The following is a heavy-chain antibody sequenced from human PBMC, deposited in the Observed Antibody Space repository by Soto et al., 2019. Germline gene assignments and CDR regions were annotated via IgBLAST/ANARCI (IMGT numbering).Heavy chain of an antibody. D-gene: IGHD5-18*01. CDR2: IYPGDSDT. CDR3: ARSGYSYGPRDYYYGMDV. V-gene: IGHV5-51*01. Sequence: XEALTISLKGSGYSFTSYWIGLVRQMPGKGLEWRGIIYPGDSDTRYSPSFQGQVTISADKSISTAYLQWSSLKPSDTAMYYSARSGYSYGPRDYYYGMDVWGQGTTVTVSS. J-gene: IGHJ6*02. CDR1: GYSFTSYW.